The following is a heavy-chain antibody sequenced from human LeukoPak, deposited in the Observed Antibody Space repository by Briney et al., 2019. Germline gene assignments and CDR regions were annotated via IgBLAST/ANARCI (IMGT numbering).Heavy chain of an antibody. D-gene: IGHD4-17*01. V-gene: IGHV1-69*05. Sequence: SVKVSCKASGGTFSSYAISWVRQAPGQGLEWMGGIIPIFGTANYAQKLQGRVTMTTDTSTSTAYMELRSLRSDDTAVYYCARSPHGDYVFGYWGQGTLVTVSS. CDR1: GGTFSSYA. CDR3: ARSPHGDYVFGY. J-gene: IGHJ4*02. CDR2: IIPIFGTA.